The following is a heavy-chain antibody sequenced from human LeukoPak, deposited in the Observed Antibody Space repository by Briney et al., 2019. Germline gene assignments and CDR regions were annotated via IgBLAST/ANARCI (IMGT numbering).Heavy chain of an antibody. CDR2: IYYSGST. J-gene: IGHJ3*02. D-gene: IGHD6-13*01. CDR3: ARDRGIAAAADAFDI. V-gene: IGHV4-4*07. Sequence: SETLSLTCTVSGGSISSYYWSWIRQPAGKGLEWIGSIYYSGSTYYNPSLKSRVTISVDTSKNQFSLKLDSVTAADTAVYYCARDRGIAAAADAFDIWGQGTMVTVSS. CDR1: GGSISSYY.